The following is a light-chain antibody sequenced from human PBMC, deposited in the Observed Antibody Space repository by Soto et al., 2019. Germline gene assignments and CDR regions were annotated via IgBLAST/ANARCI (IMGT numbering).Light chain of an antibody. CDR1: QSVRSSY. Sequence: EIVLTQSPGTLSLSPGERATLSCRANQSVRSSYLAWYQQKLGQAPRLLIYDASSRATGIPDRFSGSGSGTDFTITISRLEPEDFAVYYCQHYGSPWTFGQGTKVEIK. J-gene: IGKJ1*01. V-gene: IGKV3-20*01. CDR2: DAS. CDR3: QHYGSPWT.